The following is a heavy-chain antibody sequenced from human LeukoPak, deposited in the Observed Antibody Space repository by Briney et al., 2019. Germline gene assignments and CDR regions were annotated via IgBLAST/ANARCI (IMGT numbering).Heavy chain of an antibody. CDR2: ISAYNGNT. CDR1: GYTFTSYG. V-gene: IGHV1-18*01. D-gene: IGHD4-11*01. J-gene: IGHJ6*02. Sequence: GASVKVSCKASGYTFTSYGISWVRQAPGQGLEWMGWISAYNGNTNYAQKLQGRVTMTTDTSTSTAYMELRSLRSDDTAVYYCARAPSPSGDSDYAYYYYGMDVWGQGTTVTVSS. CDR3: ARAPSPSGDSDYAYYYYGMDV.